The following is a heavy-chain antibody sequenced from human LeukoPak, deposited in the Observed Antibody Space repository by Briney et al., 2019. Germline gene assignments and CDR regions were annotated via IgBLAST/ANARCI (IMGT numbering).Heavy chain of an antibody. Sequence: ASVKVSCKASGYTFTSYGISWVRQAPGQGLEWMGWISAYNGNTNYAQKLQGRVTMITDTSTSTAYMELRSLRSDDTAVYYCARAPYDYGDLYLFDYWGQGTLVTVSS. CDR2: ISAYNGNT. V-gene: IGHV1-18*01. CDR3: ARAPYDYGDLYLFDY. D-gene: IGHD4-17*01. J-gene: IGHJ4*02. CDR1: GYTFTSYG.